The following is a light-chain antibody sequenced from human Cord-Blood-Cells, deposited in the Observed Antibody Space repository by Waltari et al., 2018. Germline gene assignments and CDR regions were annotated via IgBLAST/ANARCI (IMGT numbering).Light chain of an antibody. CDR3: QQYGSSPPIT. J-gene: IGKJ5*01. V-gene: IGKV3-20*01. Sequence: EIELTQSPGTLSLSPGERATLSCRASQRVSSSYLAWYQQTPGQAPRLRIYGASSRATGIPDRFSGSGSGTDFTLTSSRLEPEDFAVYYCQQYGSSPPITFGQGTRLEIK. CDR2: GAS. CDR1: QRVSSSY.